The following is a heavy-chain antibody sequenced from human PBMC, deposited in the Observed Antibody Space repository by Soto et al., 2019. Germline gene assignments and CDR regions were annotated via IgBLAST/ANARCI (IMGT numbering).Heavy chain of an antibody. CDR2: IFYSGRT. V-gene: IGHV4-30-4*01. CDR3: ARDGGAAYPFYYYGMDV. CDR1: GGSISSGDYY. J-gene: IGHJ6*02. Sequence: SETLSLTCTVFGGSISSGDYYWGWIRQPPGKGLEWIGYIFYSGRTYYNPSLKSRLTISIDTSKNQFSLKLTSVTAADSAVYYCARDGGAAYPFYYYGMDVWGQGTTVTVSS. D-gene: IGHD3-16*01.